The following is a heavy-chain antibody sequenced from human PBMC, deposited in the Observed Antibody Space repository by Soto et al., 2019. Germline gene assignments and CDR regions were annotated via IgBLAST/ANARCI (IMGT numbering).Heavy chain of an antibody. J-gene: IGHJ4*02. CDR2: IYWGDDK. Sequence: QITLKESGPTLVKPTQTLTLTCTFSGFSLSTSGVGWGWIRQPPGKALEWLALIYWGDDKRYSTSLKNRLTITKDTSKNQMVLTMTNMDPVDTATDYCAHRRGRWGAMAYFDYWGQGTLVTVSS. CDR3: AHRRGRWGAMAYFDY. D-gene: IGHD3-16*01. V-gene: IGHV2-5*02. CDR1: GFSLSTSGVG.